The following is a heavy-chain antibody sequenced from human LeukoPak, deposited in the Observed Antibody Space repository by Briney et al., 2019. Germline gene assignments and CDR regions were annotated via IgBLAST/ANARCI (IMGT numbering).Heavy chain of an antibody. D-gene: IGHD3-22*01. CDR1: GGTFSSYA. V-gene: IGHV1-69*13. Sequence: GASVRVSCKASGGTFSSYAIGWVRQAPGQGLEWMGGIIPIFGTANYAQKFQGRVTISADESTSTAYMELSSLRSEDTAVYYCARDYYDSSGYYGPLGYWGQGTLVTVSS. CDR2: IIPIFGTA. CDR3: ARDYYDSSGYYGPLGY. J-gene: IGHJ4*02.